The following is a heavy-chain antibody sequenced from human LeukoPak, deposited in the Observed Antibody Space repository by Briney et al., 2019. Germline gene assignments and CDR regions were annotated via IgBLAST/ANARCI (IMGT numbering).Heavy chain of an antibody. Sequence: PGGSLRLSCTASGFTFGNYEMNWVRQAPGKGLEWISYISSSGSTIDYADSVKGRFTTSRDNAKNSLYLQMNSLRAEDTAVYYCAKDGSAYCGGDCYSAYWGQGTLVTVSS. V-gene: IGHV3-48*03. CDR1: GFTFGNYE. J-gene: IGHJ4*02. CDR2: ISSSGSTI. D-gene: IGHD2-21*02. CDR3: AKDGSAYCGGDCYSAY.